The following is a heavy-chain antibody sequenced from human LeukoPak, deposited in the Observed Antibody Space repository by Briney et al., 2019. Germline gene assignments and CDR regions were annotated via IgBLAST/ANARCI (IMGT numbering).Heavy chain of an antibody. CDR1: GFIFSNHG. CDR3: AKDKRHYDSSGPAFDY. D-gene: IGHD3-22*01. CDR2: TSFDGRDK. J-gene: IGHJ4*02. Sequence: GGSLRLSCAASGFIFSNHGIHWVRQAPGKGLEWVAVTSFDGRDKNYADSVKGRFTVSRDNSKNTLYLQMNSLKTEDTAVYYCAKDKRHYDSSGPAFDYWGQGTLVTVSS. V-gene: IGHV3-30*18.